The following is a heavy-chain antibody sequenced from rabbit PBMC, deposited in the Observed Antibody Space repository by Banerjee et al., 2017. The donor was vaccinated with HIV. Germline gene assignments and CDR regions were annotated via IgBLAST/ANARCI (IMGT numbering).Heavy chain of an antibody. CDR1: GFDLSSGYY. CDR3: ARGVYSGGYVVYVYAFDL. D-gene: IGHD6-1*01. V-gene: IGHV1S43*01. Sequence: QQQLEESGGGLVKPEGSLTLTCTASGFDLSSGYYMCWVRQAPGKGLEWIGYIDPVFGSTYYASWVNGRFTISSDNAQNTVDLQMNSLTAADTATYFCARGVYSGGYVVYVYAFDLWGPGTLVTVS. J-gene: IGHJ4*01. CDR2: IDPVFGST.